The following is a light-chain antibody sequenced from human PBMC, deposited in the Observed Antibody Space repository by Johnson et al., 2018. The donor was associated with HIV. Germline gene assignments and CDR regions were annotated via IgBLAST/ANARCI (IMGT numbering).Light chain of an antibody. V-gene: IGLV1-51*02. CDR2: ENN. Sequence: QSVLTQPPSVSAAPGREVTISCSGSSSNIGSNYVSWYQQLPGTAPKLLIYENNKRPSGIPDRFSGSKSGTSATLGITGLQTGDEADYYCGTWDSSLSAHYVFGTGTKVTVL. CDR3: GTWDSSLSAHYV. CDR1: SSNIGSNY. J-gene: IGLJ1*01.